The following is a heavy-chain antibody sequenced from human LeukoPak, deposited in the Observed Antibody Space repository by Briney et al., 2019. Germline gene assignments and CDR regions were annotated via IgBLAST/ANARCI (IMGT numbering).Heavy chain of an antibody. CDR2: IYYSGST. CDR1: GGSISSHY. J-gene: IGHJ4*02. D-gene: IGHD5-24*01. Sequence: SETLSLTCTVSGGSISSHYWSWIRQPPGKGLEWIGYIYYSGSTNYNPSPKSRVTISVDTSKNQFSLKLSSVTAADTAVYYCASGKMATPDYWGQGTLVTVSS. CDR3: ASGKMATPDY. V-gene: IGHV4-59*11.